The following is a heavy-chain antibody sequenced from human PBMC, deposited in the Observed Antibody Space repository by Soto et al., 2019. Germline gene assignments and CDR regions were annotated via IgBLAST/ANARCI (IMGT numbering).Heavy chain of an antibody. CDR3: ARSGLPDPVVVVGHTPFDP. CDR1: GYTFTNYD. CDR2: ISAYNGDT. D-gene: IGHD2-15*01. J-gene: IGHJ5*02. Sequence: QVQLVQSGAEVKKPGASVKVSCKASGYTFTNYDINWVRQAPGQGLEWMGWISAYNGDTNYAQKLQGRVTMTTDTSTSTAYMELRSLRSDDTAVYYYARSGLPDPVVVVGHTPFDPWGQGTLVTVSS. V-gene: IGHV1-18*01.